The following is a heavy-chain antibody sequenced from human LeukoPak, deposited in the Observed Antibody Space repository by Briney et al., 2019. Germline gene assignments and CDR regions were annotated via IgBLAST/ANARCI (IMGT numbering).Heavy chain of an antibody. CDR3: ARSHGSGSYYNLNDY. D-gene: IGHD3-10*01. J-gene: IGHJ4*02. Sequence: SETLSLTCTVSGGSISNYYWSWIRQPPGKGLEWIGYIYYSGSTNYNSSLRSRVTISVDTSKNQFSLRLSSVTAADTAVYYCARSHGSGSYYNLNDYWGQGTLVTVSS. CDR1: GGSISNYY. CDR2: IYYSGST. V-gene: IGHV4-59*12.